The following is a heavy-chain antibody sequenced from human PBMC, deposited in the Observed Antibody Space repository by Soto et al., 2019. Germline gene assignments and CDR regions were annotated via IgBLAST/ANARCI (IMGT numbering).Heavy chain of an antibody. CDR1: GGTFSNDI. V-gene: IGHV1-69*08. CDR3: VRDSPNGSTFSGYAGIDY. D-gene: IGHD5-12*01. CDR2: IIPLLGTT. Sequence: SVKVSCKTSGGTFSNDIITWVRQAPGQGLEWMGRIIPLLGTTNYAQKFQGRVTITADKSTGTAYMELNSMRSEDTAVYYCVRDSPNGSTFSGYAGIDYWGQGTLVTVSS. J-gene: IGHJ4*02.